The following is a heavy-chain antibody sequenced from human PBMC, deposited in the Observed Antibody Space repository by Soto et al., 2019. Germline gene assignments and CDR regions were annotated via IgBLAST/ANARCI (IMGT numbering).Heavy chain of an antibody. J-gene: IGHJ4*02. D-gene: IGHD2-15*01. CDR2: IRSSSSTI. Sequence: EVQLVESGGGLVQPGGSLRLSCAASGFAFSSYSMNWVRQAPGKGLEWVSYIRSSSSTIYYTDSVRGRFTISRDNAKNSLYLQMNSLRDEDTAVDYCARLSDHCSGGRCDRLFDSWGRGTLVTVSS. V-gene: IGHV3-48*02. CDR1: GFAFSSYS. CDR3: ARLSDHCSGGRCDRLFDS.